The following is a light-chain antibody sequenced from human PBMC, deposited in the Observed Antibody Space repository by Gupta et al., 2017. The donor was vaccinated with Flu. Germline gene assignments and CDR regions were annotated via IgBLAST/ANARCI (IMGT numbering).Light chain of an antibody. CDR1: SSDVGTYNR. Sequence: QPPSVSGSPGQSVTISCTGTSSDVGTYNRVSWYQQSPGTAPKLMIYEVSNRPSGVPDRFSGSKSGNTASLTISGLQGEDEADYYCSSYTSSYTFVFGTGTKVTVL. CDR2: EVS. V-gene: IGLV2-18*02. CDR3: SSYTSSYTFV. J-gene: IGLJ1*01.